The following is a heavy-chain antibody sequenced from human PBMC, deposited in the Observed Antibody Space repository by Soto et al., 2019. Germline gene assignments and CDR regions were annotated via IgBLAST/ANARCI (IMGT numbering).Heavy chain of an antibody. D-gene: IGHD2-2*01. CDR3: ARGGYDIVVVPAAMNPSSNYYMDV. CDR1: GGSISSGGYY. V-gene: IGHV4-31*03. Sequence: SQTLSLTCTVSGGSISSGGYYWSWIRQHPGKGLEWIGYIYYSGSTYYNPSLKSRVTISVDTSKNQFSLKLSSVTAADTAVYYCARGGYDIVVVPAAMNPSSNYYMDVWGKGTTVTVSS. CDR2: IYYSGST. J-gene: IGHJ6*03.